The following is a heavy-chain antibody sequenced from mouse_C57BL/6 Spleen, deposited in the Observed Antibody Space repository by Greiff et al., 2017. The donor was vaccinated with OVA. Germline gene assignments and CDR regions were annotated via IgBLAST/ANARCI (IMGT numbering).Heavy chain of an antibody. V-gene: IGHV1-55*01. CDR2: IYPGSGST. Sequence: VQLQQSGAELVKPGASVKMSCKASGYTFTSYWITWVKQRPGQGLEWIGDIYPGSGSTNYNEKFKSKATLTVDTSSSTAYMQLSSLTSEDSAVYYCAREVVATDYYAMDYWGQGTSDTVSS. D-gene: IGHD1-1*01. CDR3: AREVVATDYYAMDY. J-gene: IGHJ4*01. CDR1: GYTFTSYW.